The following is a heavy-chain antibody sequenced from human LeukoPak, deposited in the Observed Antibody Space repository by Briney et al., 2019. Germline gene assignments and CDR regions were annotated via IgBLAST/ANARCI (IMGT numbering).Heavy chain of an antibody. CDR3: ARDPSSDTHYYFDY. CDR1: GFTFSSYA. V-gene: IGHV3-30*01. CDR2: IPYDGSNK. Sequence: GGSLRLSCAASGFTFSSYAMHWVRQAPGKGLEWVAVIPYDGSNKYYADSVKGRFTISRDNSKNTLYLQMNSLGAEDTAVYYCARDPSSDTHYYFDYWGQGTLVTVSS. J-gene: IGHJ4*02. D-gene: IGHD3-16*02.